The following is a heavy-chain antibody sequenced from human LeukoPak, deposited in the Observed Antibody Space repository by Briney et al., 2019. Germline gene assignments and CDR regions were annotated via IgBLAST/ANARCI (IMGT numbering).Heavy chain of an antibody. CDR3: ARARAARGRPSYGSSDY. J-gene: IGHJ4*02. CDR2: IYPGDSDT. CDR1: GYSFTSYW. V-gene: IGHV5-51*01. D-gene: IGHD5-18*01. Sequence: GESLKISCKGSGYSFTSYWIGWVRQMPGKGLEWMGIIYPGDSDTRYSPSFQGQVTISADKSISTAYLQWSSLKASDTAMYYCARARAARGRPSYGSSDYWGQGTLVTVSS.